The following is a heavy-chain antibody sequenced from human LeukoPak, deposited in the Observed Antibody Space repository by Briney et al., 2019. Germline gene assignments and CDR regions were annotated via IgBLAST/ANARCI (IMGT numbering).Heavy chain of an antibody. Sequence: SETLSLTCAVYGGSFSGYYWSWIRQPPGKGLEWIGEINYSGSTNYNPSLKSRVTISVDTSKNQFSLKLSSVTAADTAVYYCASRAGIVVVPAATGYYFDYWGQGTLVTVSS. V-gene: IGHV4-34*01. J-gene: IGHJ4*02. CDR3: ASRAGIVVVPAATGYYFDY. CDR1: GGSFSGYY. CDR2: INYSGST. D-gene: IGHD2-2*01.